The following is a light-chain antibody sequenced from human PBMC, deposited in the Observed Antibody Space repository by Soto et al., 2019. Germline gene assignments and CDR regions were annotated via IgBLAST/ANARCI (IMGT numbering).Light chain of an antibody. V-gene: IGKV3-15*01. CDR2: DAS. J-gene: IGKJ2*01. CDR1: QSVSRN. Sequence: EIVMTQSPATLSVSPGERATLSCRASQSVSRNLAWYQQRSGRAPRLLIYDASTRATDIPARFSGSGSGTEFTLTISSLQSEDFAVYYCQQYNNWPLYTFGQGTKLEIK. CDR3: QQYNNWPLYT.